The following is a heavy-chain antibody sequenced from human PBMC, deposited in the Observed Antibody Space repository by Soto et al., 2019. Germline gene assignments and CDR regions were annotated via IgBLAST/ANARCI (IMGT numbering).Heavy chain of an antibody. J-gene: IGHJ4*02. Sequence: HPGGSLRLSCAASGFTFSSYAMSWVRQAPGKGLEWVSAISGSGCSTYYADSVKGRFTISRDNSKNTLYLQMNSLRAEDTAVYYCAKLPSSPQPRTTMIVVVPAAIDSSSIDYWGQGTLVTVSS. CDR2: ISGSGCST. V-gene: IGHV3-23*01. CDR3: AKLPSSPQPRTTMIVVVPAAIDSSSIDY. D-gene: IGHD2-2*01. CDR1: GFTFSSYA.